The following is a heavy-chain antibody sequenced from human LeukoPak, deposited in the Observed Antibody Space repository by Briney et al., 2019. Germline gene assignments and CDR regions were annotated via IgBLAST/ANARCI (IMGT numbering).Heavy chain of an antibody. CDR3: TRESSQWELLFDY. D-gene: IGHD1-26*01. CDR1: GFTFSDHY. J-gene: IGHJ4*02. CDR2: TRSKGNTYTT. V-gene: IGHV3-72*01. Sequence: GGSLRLSCATSGFTFSDHYMDWVRQAPGKGLEWVGRTRSKGNTYTTEHAASVKGRFTISGDDSKNSLYLQMNSLKTEDTAVYFCTRESSQWELLFDYWGRGTLVTVSS.